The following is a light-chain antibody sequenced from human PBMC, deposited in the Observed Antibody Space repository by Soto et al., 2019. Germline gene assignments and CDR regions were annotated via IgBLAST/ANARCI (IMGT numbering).Light chain of an antibody. Sequence: EIVLTQSPPTLSLSPGERATLSSGASQSVSSSYLAWYQQKHGLAPRLLIVDASSRATGLPNRFSGSGSGTDFTLTISRLEPEDFAVYYCHQYGISPRTFCQGTKWEIK. CDR1: QSVSSSY. CDR2: DAS. J-gene: IGKJ1*01. CDR3: HQYGISPRT. V-gene: IGKV3D-20*01.